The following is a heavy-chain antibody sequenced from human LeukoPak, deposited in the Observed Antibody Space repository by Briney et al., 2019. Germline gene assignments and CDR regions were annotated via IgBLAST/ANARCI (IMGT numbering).Heavy chain of an antibody. CDR3: AKDPASPPYYDSTY. D-gene: IGHD3-22*01. J-gene: IGHJ4*02. Sequence: GRFTISRDNAKKSLYLQMNSLRAEDTAVYYCAKDPASPPYYDSTYWGQGTLGTVSS. V-gene: IGHV3-11*05.